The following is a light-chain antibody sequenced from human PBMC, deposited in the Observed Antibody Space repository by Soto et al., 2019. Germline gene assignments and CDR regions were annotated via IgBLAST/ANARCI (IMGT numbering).Light chain of an antibody. CDR1: QSVSSY. J-gene: IGKJ1*01. V-gene: IGKV3-11*01. Sequence: EIVLTQSPSTLSLSPGERATLSCRASQSVSSYLAWYQQKPGQAPRLLIYDASNRATGIPARVSGSGSRTDFTLSISSLQPDDFAVYYCQQRSNWLWTFGQGTKGDIK. CDR3: QQRSNWLWT. CDR2: DAS.